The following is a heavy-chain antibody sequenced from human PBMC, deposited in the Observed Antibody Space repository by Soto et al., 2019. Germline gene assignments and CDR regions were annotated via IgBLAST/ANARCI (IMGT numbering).Heavy chain of an antibody. CDR3: ASMIGDPVLSLDS. Sequence: QVQLQESGPGLVKPSETLSLTCTVSGGSISSYYWSWIRQPPGKGLEWIGFIFYSGSTSYSPSLKSRVTISIDTSENQFSLKLSSVTAADKAVYYCASMIGDPVLSLDSWGQGTLVAVSS. CDR1: GGSISSYY. D-gene: IGHD3-10*02. V-gene: IGHV4-59*01. CDR2: IFYSGST. J-gene: IGHJ4*02.